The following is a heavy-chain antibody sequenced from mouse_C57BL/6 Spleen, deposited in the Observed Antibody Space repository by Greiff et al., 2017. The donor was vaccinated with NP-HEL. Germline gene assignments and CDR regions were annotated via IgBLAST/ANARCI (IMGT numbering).Heavy chain of an antibody. J-gene: IGHJ4*01. V-gene: IGHV5-9-1*02. D-gene: IGHD4-1*01. Sequence: EVQVVESGEGLVKPGGSLKLSCAASGFTFSSYAMSWVRQTPEKRLEWVAYISSGGDYIYYADTVKGRFTISRDNARNTLYLQMSSLKSEDTAMYYCTRDPGTVYAMDYWGQGTSVTGSS. CDR2: ISSGGDYI. CDR3: TRDPGTVYAMDY. CDR1: GFTFSSYA.